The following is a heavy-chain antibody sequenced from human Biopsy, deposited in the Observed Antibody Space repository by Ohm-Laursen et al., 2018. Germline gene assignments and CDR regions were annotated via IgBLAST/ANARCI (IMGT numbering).Heavy chain of an antibody. Sequence: SDTLFLTCTVSGGSISNNNYYWGWIRQPPGKGLEWIGSIFYRGSTHYKPSLKSRVNISVDTSKNRFSLKLNSVTAADTAVYYCARDYDTSGYYYVSWGQGTLVTVSS. CDR3: ARDYDTSGYYYVS. D-gene: IGHD3-22*01. CDR1: GGSISNNNYY. J-gene: IGHJ5*02. CDR2: IFYRGST. V-gene: IGHV4-39*01.